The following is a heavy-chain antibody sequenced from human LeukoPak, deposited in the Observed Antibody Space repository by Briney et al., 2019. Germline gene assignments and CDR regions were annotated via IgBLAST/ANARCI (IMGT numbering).Heavy chain of an antibody. CDR2: IYYSGST. D-gene: IGHD6-6*01. CDR3: ASDRGYSSSSNFFDY. CDR1: GGSISSYY. Sequence: SETLSVTCTATGGSISSYYWSWIRQPPGKGLEWIGYIYYSGSTNYNPSLKSRVTISVDTSKNQFSLKLSSVTAADTAVYYCASDRGYSSSSNFFDYWGQGTLVTVSS. J-gene: IGHJ4*02. V-gene: IGHV4-59*01.